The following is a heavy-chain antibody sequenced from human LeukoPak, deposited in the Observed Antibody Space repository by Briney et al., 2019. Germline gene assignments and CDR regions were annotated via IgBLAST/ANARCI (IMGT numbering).Heavy chain of an antibody. CDR1: GFTFSSYS. V-gene: IGHV3-21*01. J-gene: IGHJ4*02. Sequence: GGSLRLSCAAFGFTFSSYSMNWVRQAPGKGLEWVSSISSSSSYIYYADSLKGRFTISRDNAKNSLYLQMNSLRAEDTAVYYCASRRGAVAGGIDYWGQGTLVTVSS. CDR2: ISSSSSYI. D-gene: IGHD6-19*01. CDR3: ASRRGAVAGGIDY.